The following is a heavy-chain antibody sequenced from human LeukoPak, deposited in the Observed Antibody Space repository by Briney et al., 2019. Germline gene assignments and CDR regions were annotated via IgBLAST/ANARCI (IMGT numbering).Heavy chain of an antibody. J-gene: IGHJ4*02. CDR1: GVSVSSGTYY. V-gene: IGHV4-61*01. CDR2: IYYSGST. Sequence: SETLSLTCTVSGVSVSSGTYYWSWIRQPPGKGLEWIGYIYYSGSTNYNPSLKSRVTISVDTSKNQFSLKLSSVTAADTAVYYCARGVNLDYWGQGTLVTVSS. CDR3: ARGVNLDY.